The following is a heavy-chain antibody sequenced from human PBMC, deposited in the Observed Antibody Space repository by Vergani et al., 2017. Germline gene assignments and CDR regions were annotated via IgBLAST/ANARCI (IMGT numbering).Heavy chain of an antibody. CDR3: ARESDLTMVRATDGRTFDP. CDR1: GGTFSSYA. D-gene: IGHD3-10*01. J-gene: IGHJ5*02. CDR2: INPIFGTA. Sequence: QVQLVQSGAEVKKPGSSVKVSCKASGGTFSSYAISWVRQAPGQGLEWMGGINPIFGTANYAQKFQGRVTFTADDSTSTAYMELSSLRAEDTAVYYCARESDLTMVRATDGRTFDPWGQGTLVTVSS. V-gene: IGHV1-69*12.